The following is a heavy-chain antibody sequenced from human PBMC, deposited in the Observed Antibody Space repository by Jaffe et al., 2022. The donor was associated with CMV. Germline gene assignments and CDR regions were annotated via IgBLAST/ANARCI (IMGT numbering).Heavy chain of an antibody. Sequence: QVQLVQSGAEVKKPGASVKVSCKASGYTFTSYDINWVRQATGQGLEWMGWMNPNSGNTGYAQKFQGRVTMTRNTSISTAYMELSSLRSEDTAVYYCARWRDYEVFYYYYGMDVWGQGTTVTVSS. V-gene: IGHV1-8*01. CDR3: ARWRDYEVFYYYYGMDV. J-gene: IGHJ6*02. D-gene: IGHD4-17*01. CDR1: GYTFTSYD. CDR2: MNPNSGNT.